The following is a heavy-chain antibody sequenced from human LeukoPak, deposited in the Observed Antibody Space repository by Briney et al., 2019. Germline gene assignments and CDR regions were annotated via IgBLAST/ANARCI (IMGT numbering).Heavy chain of an antibody. J-gene: IGHJ4*02. CDR1: GGSISSYY. CDR2: IYYSGST. V-gene: IGHV4-59*08. Sequence: SETLSLTCTVSGGSISSYYWSWIRQPPGKGLERIGYIYYSGSTNYNPSLKSRVTLSVDTSKNQFSLKLSSVTAADTAVYYCARHPAYGDYFDYWGQGTLVTVSS. CDR3: ARHPAYGDYFDY. D-gene: IGHD4-17*01.